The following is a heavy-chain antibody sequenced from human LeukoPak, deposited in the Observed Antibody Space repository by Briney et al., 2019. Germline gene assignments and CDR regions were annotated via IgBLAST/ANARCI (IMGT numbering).Heavy chain of an antibody. CDR2: IYYSGST. CDR1: GGSISSGGYY. CDR3: ARAYCSSTSCSGNWFDL. J-gene: IGHJ5*02. V-gene: IGHV4-31*03. Sequence: SETLSLTCTVSGGSISSGGYYWSWIRQHPGKGLEWIGYIYYSGSTYYNPSLKSRVTISVDTSRNQFSLKLSSVTAADTAVYYCARAYCSSTSCSGNWFDLWGQGTLVTVSS. D-gene: IGHD2-2*01.